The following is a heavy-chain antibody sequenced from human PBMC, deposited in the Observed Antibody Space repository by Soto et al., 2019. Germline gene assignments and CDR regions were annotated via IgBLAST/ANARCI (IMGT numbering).Heavy chain of an antibody. J-gene: IGHJ4*02. D-gene: IGHD3-3*01. V-gene: IGHV3-23*01. CDR2: ISSSGGST. CDR1: GFTFSTYA. Sequence: GGSLRLSCAASGFTFSTYAMSWVRQAPGKGLEWVSAISSSGGSTFYAGPVKGRFTISRDNSKNTLYLQMNSLRAEDTAVYYCAKEYYDFWTGYYPFDYWGQGTLVTVSS. CDR3: AKEYYDFWTGYYPFDY.